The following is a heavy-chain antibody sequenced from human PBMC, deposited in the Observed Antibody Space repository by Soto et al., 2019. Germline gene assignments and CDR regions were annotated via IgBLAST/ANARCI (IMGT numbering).Heavy chain of an antibody. J-gene: IGHJ5*02. Sequence: SVKVSCKASGGTFSSYAISWVRQAPGQGLEWMGGIIPIFRTANYAQDFQGKVTITADESTMTAYMELSSLISEDTAVYYCARGGEYDFRFLFDPWGQGTLVTVSS. V-gene: IGHV1-69*13. D-gene: IGHD3-3*01. CDR3: ARGGEYDFRFLFDP. CDR2: IIPIFRTA. CDR1: GGTFSSYA.